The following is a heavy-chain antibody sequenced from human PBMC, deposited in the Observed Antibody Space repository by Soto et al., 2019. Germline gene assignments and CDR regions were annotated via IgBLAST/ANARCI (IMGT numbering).Heavy chain of an antibody. CDR2: INGNADNS. D-gene: IGHD1-1*01. Sequence: EVQLAESGGGLVLTGGSLRLSCAASGFSFVSYWMHWVRQVPGEGLAWVSRINGNADNSDYADSVKGRFTISRDNTMNRLYLQMDSLRADDTGVYYCTRGPRPTSTGTGAFWGQGTLVTVSS. CDR3: TRGPRPTSTGTGAF. V-gene: IGHV3-74*01. J-gene: IGHJ4*02. CDR1: GFSFVSYW.